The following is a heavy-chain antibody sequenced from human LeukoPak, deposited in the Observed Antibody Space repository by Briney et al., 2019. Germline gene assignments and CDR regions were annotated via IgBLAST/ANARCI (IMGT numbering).Heavy chain of an antibody. V-gene: IGHV3-53*01. CDR3: ARDQGSSADY. J-gene: IGHJ4*02. CDR1: GFTVSSNY. D-gene: IGHD6-13*01. CDR2: IYSGGTT. Sequence: GGSLRLSCAASGFTVSSNYMSWVRQAPGMGLEWVSVIYSGGTTYYADSVKGRFTISRDNSKNILYLQMNSLRVEDTAVYYCARDQGSSADYWGQGTLVTVSS.